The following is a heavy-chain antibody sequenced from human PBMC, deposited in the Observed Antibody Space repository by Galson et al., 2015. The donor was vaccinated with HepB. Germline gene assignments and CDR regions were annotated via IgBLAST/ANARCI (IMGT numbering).Heavy chain of an antibody. J-gene: IGHJ3*02. V-gene: IGHV1-69*13. CDR3: ARDEGVLGHGLDI. CDR2: IIPIFGTA. CDR1: GGTFSSYA. Sequence: SVTVSCKASGGTFSSYAISWVRQAPGQGLEWMGGIIPIFGTANYAQKFQGRVTITADESTSTAYMELSSLRSEDTAVHYCARDEGVLGHGLDIWGQGTMVTVSS. D-gene: IGHD3-16*01.